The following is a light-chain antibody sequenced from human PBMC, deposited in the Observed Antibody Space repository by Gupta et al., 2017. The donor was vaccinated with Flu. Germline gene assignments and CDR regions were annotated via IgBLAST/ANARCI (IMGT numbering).Light chain of an antibody. Sequence: VTSACFGGSSNIGSNYVYWYHQLPGTAPKLLIYRNDQRLSGVPDRFSGSKSGTSASMAIXGXRAEDEXNYYCAAWDDSMSGRLFGGGTKLTVL. CDR2: RND. J-gene: IGLJ3*02. CDR3: AAWDDSMSGRL. V-gene: IGLV1-47*01. CDR1: SSNIGSNY.